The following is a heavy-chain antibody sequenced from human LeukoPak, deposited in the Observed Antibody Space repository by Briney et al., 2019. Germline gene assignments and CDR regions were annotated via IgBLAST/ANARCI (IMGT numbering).Heavy chain of an antibody. Sequence: PGGSLRLSGAASGFTFSSYAMSWVRQAPGKGLEWVSAISGSGGSTYYADSVKGRFTISRDNSKNTLYLQMNSLRAEDTAVYYCAKSHSSGSHFDYWGQGTLVTVSS. V-gene: IGHV3-23*01. CDR1: GFTFSSYA. D-gene: IGHD6-19*01. CDR2: ISGSGGST. CDR3: AKSHSSGSHFDY. J-gene: IGHJ4*02.